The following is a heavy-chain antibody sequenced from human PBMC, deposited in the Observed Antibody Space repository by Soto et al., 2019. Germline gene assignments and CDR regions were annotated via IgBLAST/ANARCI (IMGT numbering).Heavy chain of an antibody. J-gene: IGHJ6*02. D-gene: IGHD3-22*01. CDR2: INSDGSST. CDR3: ARYYDSRGYYYSYYYYGMDV. Sequence: EVQLVESGGGLVQPGGSLRLSCAASGFTFSSYWMHWVRQAPGKGLVWVSRINSDGSSTSYADSVKGRFTISRDNAKNTLYLQMNSLRAEDTAVYYCARYYDSRGYYYSYYYYGMDVWGQGTTVTVSS. CDR1: GFTFSSYW. V-gene: IGHV3-74*01.